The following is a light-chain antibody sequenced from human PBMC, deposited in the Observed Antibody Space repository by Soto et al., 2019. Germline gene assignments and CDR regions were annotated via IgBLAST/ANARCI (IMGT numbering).Light chain of an antibody. J-gene: IGLJ3*02. V-gene: IGLV2-11*01. CDR2: DVN. Sequence: QSALTQPLSVSGSPGQSVTISCTGTSSDVGNYNYVSWYQQHPGKAPKVMIYDVNKWPSGVPDRFSGSKSGNTASLTISGLQAEDEADYYCCSYAGSYTWVFGGGTKLTVL. CDR1: SSDVGNYNY. CDR3: CSYAGSYTWV.